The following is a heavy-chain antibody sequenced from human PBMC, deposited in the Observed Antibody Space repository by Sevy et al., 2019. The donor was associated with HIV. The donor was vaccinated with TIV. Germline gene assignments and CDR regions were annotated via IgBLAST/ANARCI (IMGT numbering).Heavy chain of an antibody. Sequence: GGSLRLSCAASGFTFSNFDMHWVRQAPGKGLDWVAVISHDERYKNYAESVKVRFTISRDNFKNTLSLQMDSLRPEDTAVYFCARLVSCGGDCYYLDSWGQGVLVTVSS. CDR3: ARLVSCGGDCYYLDS. V-gene: IGHV3-30*03. CDR1: GFTFSNFD. D-gene: IGHD2-21*02. J-gene: IGHJ4*02. CDR2: ISHDERYK.